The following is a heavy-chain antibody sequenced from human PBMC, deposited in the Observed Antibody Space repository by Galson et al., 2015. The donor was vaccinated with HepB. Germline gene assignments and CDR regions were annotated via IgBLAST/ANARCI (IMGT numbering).Heavy chain of an antibody. CDR1: GFTFSNCS. V-gene: IGHV3-48*02. Sequence: SLRLSCAASGFTFSNCSMTWVRQAPGKGLEWISYISSGSSNIYYADSVMGRFTISRDNAENSLYLQMNSLRDEDTAVYYCARVRPIRYISARPIDYWGQGTLVTVSS. CDR3: ARVRPIRYISARPIDY. J-gene: IGHJ4*02. CDR2: ISSGSSNI. D-gene: IGHD6-6*01.